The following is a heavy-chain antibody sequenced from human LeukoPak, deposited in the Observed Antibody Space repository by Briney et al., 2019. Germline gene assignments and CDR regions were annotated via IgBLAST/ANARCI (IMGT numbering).Heavy chain of an antibody. CDR2: ISSSGTNL. D-gene: IGHD3-22*01. V-gene: IGHV3-48*03. CDR1: GFTFNTFE. CDR3: ARALYYDSSGYLY. J-gene: IGHJ4*02. Sequence: PGGSLRLSCAASGFTFNTFEMTWVRQAPGKGLEWVSYISSSGTNLYYADSVKGRFTSSRDNAKNSLYLQMNSLRAEDTAVYYCARALYYDSSGYLYWGQGTLVTVSS.